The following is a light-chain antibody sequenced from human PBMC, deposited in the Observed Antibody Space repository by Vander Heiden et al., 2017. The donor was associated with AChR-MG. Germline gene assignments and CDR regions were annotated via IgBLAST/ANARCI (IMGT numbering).Light chain of an antibody. J-gene: IGLJ1*01. Sequence: QSALTQPAPVSGSPGQSITLSCTGTSSDVGGYNYVSWYQQHPGKAPKLMIYDVSNRPSGVSNRFSGSKSGNTASLTISGLQAEDEADYYCSSYTSSSTLYVFGTGTKVTVL. CDR1: SSDVGGYNY. CDR3: SSYTSSSTLYV. V-gene: IGLV2-14*01. CDR2: DVS.